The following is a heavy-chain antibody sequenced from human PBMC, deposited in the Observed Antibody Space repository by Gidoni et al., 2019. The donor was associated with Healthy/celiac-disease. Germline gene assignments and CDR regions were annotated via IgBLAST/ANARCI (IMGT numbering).Heavy chain of an antibody. V-gene: IGHV3-33*01. CDR3: AGGGADYYGMDV. CDR1: GFTFSSYG. CDR2: IWYDGSNK. Sequence: QVQLVESGGGVVQPGRSLRLSCAASGFTFSSYGMQWVRQAPGKGLEWVAVIWYDGSNKYYADSVKGRFTISRDNSKNTLYLQMNSLRAEDTAVYYCAGGGADYYGMDVWGQGTTVTVSS. J-gene: IGHJ6*02.